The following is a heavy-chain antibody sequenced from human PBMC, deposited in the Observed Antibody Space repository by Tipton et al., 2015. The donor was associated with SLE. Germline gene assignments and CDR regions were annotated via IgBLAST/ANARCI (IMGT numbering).Heavy chain of an antibody. CDR2: IYSSGST. Sequence: TLSLTCTVSGGSITSGTYYWTWIRQPAGKGLEWIGRIYSSGSTNYNPSLKSRITMSVDPSKNQFSLTLMSVTAADTAVYFCARIIAGHGDAFDVWGQGTMVTVSS. CDR3: ARIIAGHGDAFDV. V-gene: IGHV4-61*02. CDR1: GGSITSGTYY. J-gene: IGHJ3*01.